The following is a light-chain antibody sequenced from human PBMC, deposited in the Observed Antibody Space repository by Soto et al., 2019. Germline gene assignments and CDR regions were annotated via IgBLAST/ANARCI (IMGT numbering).Light chain of an antibody. CDR2: DAY. J-gene: IGKJ2*01. V-gene: IGKV1-5*01. Sequence: DIQMTQSPSTLSASVGDRVTITCRGSQSISSWLAWYQQKPGKAPKLLIYDAYSLESGVPSRFSGSGSGTEFTLTISSLQPDDFATYYCQQYNSYSPYTFGQGTKLEIK. CDR1: QSISSW. CDR3: QQYNSYSPYT.